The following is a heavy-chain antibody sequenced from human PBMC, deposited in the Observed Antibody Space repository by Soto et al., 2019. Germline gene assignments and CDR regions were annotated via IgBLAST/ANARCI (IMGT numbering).Heavy chain of an antibody. D-gene: IGHD6-19*01. CDR3: AHDSNAWYGFDY. CDR1: GFSLSTSGVG. V-gene: IGHV2-5*02. Sequence: QITLKESGPTLVKPTQTLTLTCTFSGFSLSTSGVGVGWIRQPPGKALECLALIYWDDDKRYSPSLKSRLTITKDTSKNQVVLTMTNVDPVDTATYYCAHDSNAWYGFDYWGQGTPVTVSS. CDR2: IYWDDDK. J-gene: IGHJ4*02.